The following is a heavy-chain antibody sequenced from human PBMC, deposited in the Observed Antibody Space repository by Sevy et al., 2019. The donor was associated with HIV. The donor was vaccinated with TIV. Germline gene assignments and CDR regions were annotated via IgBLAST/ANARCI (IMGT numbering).Heavy chain of an antibody. Sequence: GGSLRLSCAASGFTFSSYAMHWVRQAPGKGLEWVAVISYDGSNKYYADSVKGRFTISRDNSKNTLYLQMNSLRAEDTAVYYCAREPARAQSYYFDYWGQGTLVTVS. D-gene: IGHD4-4*01. CDR1: GFTFSSYA. V-gene: IGHV3-30-3*01. J-gene: IGHJ4*02. CDR3: AREPARAQSYYFDY. CDR2: ISYDGSNK.